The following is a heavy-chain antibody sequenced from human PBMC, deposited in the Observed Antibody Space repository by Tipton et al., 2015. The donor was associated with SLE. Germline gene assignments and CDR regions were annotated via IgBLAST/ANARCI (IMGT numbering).Heavy chain of an antibody. D-gene: IGHD5-18*01. CDR3: ARAQRKIQPLDV. V-gene: IGHV4-4*09. Sequence: TLSLTCTVSDGSIDRYFWNWIRQPPGKGLEWIGYINNTGSTNYNPSLKSRATISVGTSRNQFSLNLNSVTAADTAVYYCARAQRKIQPLDVWGQGTTVTVSS. J-gene: IGHJ6*02. CDR1: DGSIDRYF. CDR2: INNTGST.